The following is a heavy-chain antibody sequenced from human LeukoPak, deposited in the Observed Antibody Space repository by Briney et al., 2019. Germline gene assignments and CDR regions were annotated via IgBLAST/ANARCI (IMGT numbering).Heavy chain of an antibody. CDR1: GFRFNKAW. CDR3: TTNPQVAHPPHY. V-gene: IGHV3-15*01. CDR2: IRSEADGGTV. Sequence: PGGSLRLSCEGSGFRFNKAWMSWVRQSPAKGLEWVGRIRSEADGGTVEYAAVVKGRFTISRFDSQKTLYLQMNNLKPEDTAVYYCTTNPQVAHPPHYWAWGTLVTVSS. D-gene: IGHD2-15*01. J-gene: IGHJ4*02.